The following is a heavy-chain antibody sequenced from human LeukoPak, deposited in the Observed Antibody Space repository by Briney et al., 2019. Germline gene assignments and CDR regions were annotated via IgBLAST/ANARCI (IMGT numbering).Heavy chain of an antibody. V-gene: IGHV3-64*01. CDR1: GFTFSNAW. CDR3: AREVSSYFDY. CDR2: ISSNGGST. J-gene: IGHJ4*02. Sequence: GGSLRLSCAASGFTFSNAWMSWVRQAPGKGLEYVSAISSNGGSTYYANSVKGRFTISRDNSKNTLYLQMGSLRAEDMAVYYCAREVSSYFDYWGQGTLVTVSS.